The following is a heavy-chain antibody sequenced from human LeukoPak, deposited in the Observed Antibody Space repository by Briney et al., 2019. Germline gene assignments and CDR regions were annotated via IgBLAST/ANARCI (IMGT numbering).Heavy chain of an antibody. CDR2: TSGGGEST. D-gene: IGHD1-14*01. CDR3: ARRDPTTPKFDY. J-gene: IGHJ4*02. V-gene: IGHV3-23*01. CDR1: GFTFSNYG. Sequence: GGSLRLSCTGSGFTFSNYGMSWVRQAPGKGLEWFSGTSGGGESTYYIDSVKGRFIITRDNSKNTLYLQMNSLSAEDTAVYYCARRDPTTPKFDYWGQGTLVIVSS.